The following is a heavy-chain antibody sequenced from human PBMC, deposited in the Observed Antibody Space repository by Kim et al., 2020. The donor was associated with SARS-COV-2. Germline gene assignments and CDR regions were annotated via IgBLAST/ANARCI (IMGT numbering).Heavy chain of an antibody. V-gene: IGHV3-53*04. Sequence: DSVKGRCTISRHNSKNTLYLQMNSLRAEDTAVYYCARGPGAYSSSQEIDYWGQGTLVTVSS. CDR3: ARGPGAYSSSQEIDY. J-gene: IGHJ4*02. D-gene: IGHD6-13*01.